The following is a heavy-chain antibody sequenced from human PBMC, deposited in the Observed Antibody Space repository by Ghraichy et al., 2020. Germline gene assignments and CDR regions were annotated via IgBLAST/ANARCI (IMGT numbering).Heavy chain of an antibody. V-gene: IGHV3-23*01. CDR1: GFTFSSYA. J-gene: IGHJ6*03. Sequence: GGSLRLSCAASGFTFSSYAMSWVRQAPGKGLEWVSAISGSGGSTYYADSVKGRFTISRDNSKNTLYLQMNSLRAEDTAVYYCAKSPVLPTRRTYYDFWSGYYTHFDYYYMDVWGKGTTVTVSS. CDR3: AKSPVLPTRRTYYDFWSGYYTHFDYYYMDV. D-gene: IGHD3-3*01. CDR2: ISGSGGST.